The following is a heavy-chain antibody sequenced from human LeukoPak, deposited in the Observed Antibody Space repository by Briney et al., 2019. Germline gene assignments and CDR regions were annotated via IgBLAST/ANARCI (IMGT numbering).Heavy chain of an antibody. CDR2: INPSGGST. V-gene: IGHV1-46*01. D-gene: IGHD3-22*01. CDR3: ARGARIAMTVVGPLDY. J-gene: IGHJ4*02. Sequence: ASVKVSCKASGYTFTSYYIHWVRQAPGQGLEWMGIINPSGGSTTYAQRFQGRVTMTRDTSTSTVYMELSSLRSEDTAVYYCARGARIAMTVVGPLDYWGQGTLVTVSS. CDR1: GYTFTSYY.